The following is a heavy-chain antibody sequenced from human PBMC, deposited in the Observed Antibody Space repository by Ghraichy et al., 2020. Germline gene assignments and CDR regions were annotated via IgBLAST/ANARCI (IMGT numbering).Heavy chain of an antibody. J-gene: IGHJ6*02. CDR3: ARGQESMVRGVIYYYYGMDV. CDR2: IYYSGST. D-gene: IGHD3-10*01. Sequence: SQTLSLTCTVSGGSISSYYWSWIRQPPGKGLEWIGYIYYSGSTNYNPSLKSRVTISVDTSKNQFSLKLSSVTAADTAVYYCARGQESMVRGVIYYYYGMDVWGQGTTVTVSS. V-gene: IGHV4-59*01. CDR1: GGSISSYY.